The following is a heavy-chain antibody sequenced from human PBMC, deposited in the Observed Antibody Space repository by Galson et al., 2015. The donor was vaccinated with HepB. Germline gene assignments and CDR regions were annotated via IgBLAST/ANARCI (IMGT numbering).Heavy chain of an antibody. CDR1: GDSVSNNNAA. D-gene: IGHD2-15*01. CDR2: TYYSARWYS. J-gene: IGHJ6*02. V-gene: IGHV6-1*01. Sequence: CAISGDSVSNNNAAWHLIRQSPSRGLEWLGRTYYSARWYSDYTVSLRGRITNNADTCKNQFSLQLNSVTPEETAVYYCARVRGTIYYYGKDVWGQGTTVTVSS. CDR3: ARVRGTIYYYGKDV.